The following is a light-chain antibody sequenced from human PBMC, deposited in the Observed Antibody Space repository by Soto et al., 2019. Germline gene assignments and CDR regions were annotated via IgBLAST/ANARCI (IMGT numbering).Light chain of an antibody. V-gene: IGKV1-5*03. CDR1: QSISTW. J-gene: IGKJ2*01. CDR3: QQSHSAPYS. CDR2: KAS. Sequence: DIQMTQSPSTLPASVGDSVTITCRADQSISTWLAWYQQKPGKAPNLLIYKASRLETGVPSRFSGSGSGTDFTLTISSLQPDDFATYYCQQSHSAPYSLGQGTKVDIK.